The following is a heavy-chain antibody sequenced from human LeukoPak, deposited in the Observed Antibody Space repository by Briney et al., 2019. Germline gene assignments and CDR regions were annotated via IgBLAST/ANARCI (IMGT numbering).Heavy chain of an antibody. CDR1: GFTFSSYA. V-gene: IGHV3-23*01. CDR3: AKDTGYSYGYSDY. J-gene: IGHJ4*02. CDR2: ISGSGGST. D-gene: IGHD5-18*01. Sequence: GGSLRLSCAASGFTFSSYAMSWVRQAPGKGLEWVSAISGSGGSTYYADSVKGRFTISRDNSKNTLYLQMNGLRAEDTAVYYCAKDTGYSYGYSDYWGQGTLVTVSS.